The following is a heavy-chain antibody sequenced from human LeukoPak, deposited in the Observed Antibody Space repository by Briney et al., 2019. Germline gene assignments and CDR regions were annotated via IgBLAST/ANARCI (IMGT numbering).Heavy chain of an antibody. CDR1: GGSISSSSYY. Sequence: SSETLSLTCTVSGGSISSSSYYWGWIRQPPGKGLEWIGSIYYSGSTYYNPSLKSRVTISVDTSKNQLSLKLTSVTAADTAIYYCARGEMATTYYFDYWGQGTLVTVSS. D-gene: IGHD5-24*01. CDR2: IYYSGST. V-gene: IGHV4-39*07. J-gene: IGHJ4*02. CDR3: ARGEMATTYYFDY.